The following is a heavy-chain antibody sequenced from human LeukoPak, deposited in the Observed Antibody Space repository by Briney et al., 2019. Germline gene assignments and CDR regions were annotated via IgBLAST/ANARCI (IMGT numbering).Heavy chain of an antibody. Sequence: PGGSLRLSCAASGFTFSSYWMSWVRQAPGKGLEWVANIKQDGSEKVYADSVKGRFTISRDNAENSLYLQMNSLRVEDTAVYYCARAVNCGGDCPETGYYYGMDVWGQGTTVTVSS. CDR3: ARAVNCGGDCPETGYYYGMDV. CDR1: GFTFSSYW. V-gene: IGHV3-7*05. J-gene: IGHJ6*02. CDR2: IKQDGSEK. D-gene: IGHD2-21*02.